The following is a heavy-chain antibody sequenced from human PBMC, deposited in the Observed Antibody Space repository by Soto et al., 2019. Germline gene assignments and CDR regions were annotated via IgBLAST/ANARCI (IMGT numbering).Heavy chain of an antibody. J-gene: IGHJ6*02. CDR3: AQSRCGSDCLQSYPSHYYYSVDV. CDR2: IYWDNDK. Sequence: QITLKESGPTLVQPTQTITLTCTFSGFSLRTRGVGVGWIRQPPGKTLEWLALIYWDNDKRYSPSLESRLIITTGTSENQVVLTMTNMDPVDTGKYSCAQSRCGSDCLQSYPSHYYYSVDVWGQGTTVTVSS. CDR1: GFSLRTRGVG. D-gene: IGHD2-21*02. V-gene: IGHV2-5*02.